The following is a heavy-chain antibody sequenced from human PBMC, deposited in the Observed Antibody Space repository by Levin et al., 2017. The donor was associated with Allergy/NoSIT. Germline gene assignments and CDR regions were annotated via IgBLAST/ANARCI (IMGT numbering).Heavy chain of an antibody. CDR3: VVGWYTFDF. D-gene: IGHD6-19*01. V-gene: IGHV4-34*01. CDR1: GGSFSGYY. CDR2: INDSGST. Sequence: SQTLSLTCDFYGGSFSGYYWNWVRQPPGKGLEWIGEINDSGSTNYNPSLMGRVTISMDTSNNHFSLKLSSVTAADTAVYYCVVGWYTFDFWGQGTLVTVSS. J-gene: IGHJ4*02.